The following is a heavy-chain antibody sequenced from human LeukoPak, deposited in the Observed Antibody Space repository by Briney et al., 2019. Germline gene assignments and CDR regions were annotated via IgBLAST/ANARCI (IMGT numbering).Heavy chain of an antibody. CDR1: GFTFSNYA. J-gene: IGHJ4*02. CDR3: AKDLGRYRNNYFDY. D-gene: IGHD1-26*01. V-gene: IGHV3-23*01. Sequence: PGGSLRLSCAASGFTFSNYAMSWVRQAPGKGLEWVSSINPSGGTTFYADSVKGRFTISRDNSKNTLYLHVNSLRAEDTAVYYCAKDLGRYRNNYFDYWGQGTLVTVSS. CDR2: INPSGGTT.